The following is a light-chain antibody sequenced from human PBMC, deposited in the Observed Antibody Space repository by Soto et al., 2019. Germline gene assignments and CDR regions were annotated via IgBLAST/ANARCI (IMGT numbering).Light chain of an antibody. CDR3: QQYNTYPLT. V-gene: IGKV1-5*03. CDR2: KAS. J-gene: IGKJ4*01. Sequence: DIQMTQSPSTLSASVGDRVTITCRASQSISTWLAWYQQKPGKAPKLLIYKASNLEDGVPSSFSGSGSGTEFTITISSLQPDDFATYYCQQYNTYPLTFVGGTTLEIK. CDR1: QSISTW.